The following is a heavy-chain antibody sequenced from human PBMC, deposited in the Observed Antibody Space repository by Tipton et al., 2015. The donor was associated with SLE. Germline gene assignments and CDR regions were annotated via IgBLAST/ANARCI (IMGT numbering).Heavy chain of an antibody. CDR1: GFTFSSYA. Sequence: GSLRLSCAASGFTFSSYAMSWVRQAPGKGLEWVSSISSSSSYIYYADSVKGRFTISRDNAKNSLYLQMNSLRAEDTAVYYCARDRSTRGYCDYWGQGTLVTVSS. V-gene: IGHV3-21*04. CDR3: ARDRSTRGYCDY. J-gene: IGHJ4*02. CDR2: ISSSSSYI.